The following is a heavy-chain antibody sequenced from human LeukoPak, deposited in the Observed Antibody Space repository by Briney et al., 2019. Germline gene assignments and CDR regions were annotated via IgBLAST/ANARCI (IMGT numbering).Heavy chain of an antibody. CDR1: GGSISSGDYY. Sequence: PSETLSLTCTVSGGSISSGDYYWSWIRQPPGKGLEWIGYIYYSGTTYYNPSLKSRVTISVDTSKNQFSLSVTSVTAADTAVYLCARDNGGYGQGDYWGQGTLVTVSS. V-gene: IGHV4-30-4*08. CDR3: ARDNGGYGQGDY. J-gene: IGHJ4*02. CDR2: IYYSGTT. D-gene: IGHD5-12*01.